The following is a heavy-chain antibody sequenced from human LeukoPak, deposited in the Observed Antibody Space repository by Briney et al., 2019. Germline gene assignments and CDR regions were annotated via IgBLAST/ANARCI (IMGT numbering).Heavy chain of an antibody. J-gene: IGHJ4*02. D-gene: IGHD1-26*01. V-gene: IGHV3-48*01. Sequence: PGGSLRLCCAASGFSFSIYSMNWVRQAPGKGLEWLSYVAPSSSTKYYAEPVKGRFTISRDNAKNSLYLQMNSLRVEDTAIYYCMKARGGGSHDDFDYWGQGILVTVSS. CDR2: VAPSSSTK. CDR1: GFSFSIYS. CDR3: MKARGGGSHDDFDY.